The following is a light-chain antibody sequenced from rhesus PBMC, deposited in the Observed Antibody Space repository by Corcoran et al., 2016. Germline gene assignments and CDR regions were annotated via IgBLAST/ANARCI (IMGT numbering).Light chain of an antibody. CDR1: QSLLHSNGNTY. CDR3: MQSTKDPWT. V-gene: IGKV2S2*01. J-gene: IGKJ1*01. CDR2: RVT. Sequence: DIVMTQTPLSLPVTPGEPASISCRSSQSLLHSNGNTYLDWYMQRPGKSPRLLFSRVTNRESGVPDRFSGRGSGTDLTLKISRGEPEDVGVYYCMQSTKDPWTFDQGTKVEIK.